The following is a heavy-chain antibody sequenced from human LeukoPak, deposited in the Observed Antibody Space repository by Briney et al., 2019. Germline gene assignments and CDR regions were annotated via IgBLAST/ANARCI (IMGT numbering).Heavy chain of an antibody. V-gene: IGHV4-39*07. CDR1: GGSISSSSYY. Sequence: SETLSLICTVSGGSISSSSYYWGWIRQPPGKGLEWIGSIYYSGSTYYNPSLKSRVTISVDTSKNQFSLKLSSVTAADTAVYYCARCDTAMTFDPWGQGTLVTVSS. CDR2: IYYSGST. CDR3: ARCDTAMTFDP. D-gene: IGHD5-18*01. J-gene: IGHJ5*02.